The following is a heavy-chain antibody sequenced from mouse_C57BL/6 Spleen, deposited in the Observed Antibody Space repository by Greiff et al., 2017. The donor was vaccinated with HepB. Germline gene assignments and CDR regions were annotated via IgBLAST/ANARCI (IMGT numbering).Heavy chain of an antibody. J-gene: IGHJ1*03. CDR2: IYPRSGNT. V-gene: IGHV1-81*01. CDR3: ARRWDGDWYFDV. D-gene: IGHD4-1*01. CDR1: GYTFTSYG. Sequence: VQLQESGAELARPGASVKLSCKASGYTFTSYGISWVKQRTGQGLEWIGEIYPRSGNTYYNEKLKGKATLTADKSSSTAYMELRSLTSEDSAVYFCARRWDGDWYFDVWGTGTTVTVSS.